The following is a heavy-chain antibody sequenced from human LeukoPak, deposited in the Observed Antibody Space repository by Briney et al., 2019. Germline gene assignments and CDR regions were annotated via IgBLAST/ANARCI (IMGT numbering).Heavy chain of an antibody. CDR1: GYRFSTYW. J-gene: IGHJ4*02. D-gene: IGHD6-6*01. Sequence: GESLKISCKGSGYRFSTYWIGLVRQMPGKGLEWMGIIYPRDSDTGYSASFQGHVSISADTSTNTAYLQWSNLSVSDSAMYYCARHPASLAAWPYYFDFWGQGALVSVSS. CDR2: IYPRDSDT. V-gene: IGHV5-51*01. CDR3: ARHPASLAAWPYYFDF.